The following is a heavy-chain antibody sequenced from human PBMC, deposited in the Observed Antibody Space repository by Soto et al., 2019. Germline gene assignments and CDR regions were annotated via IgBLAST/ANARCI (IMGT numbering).Heavy chain of an antibody. CDR3: ERQIAAGTTTISRWFDP. V-gene: IGHV4-59*01. CDR2: IYYSGST. J-gene: IGHJ5*02. CDR1: GGSISSYY. Sequence: SETLSLTCTVSGGSISSYYWSWIRQPPGKGLEWIGYIYYSGSTNYNPSLKSRVTISVDTSKNQFSLKLSSVTAADTAVYCCERQIAAGTTTISRWFDPWGLGTLVTVSS. D-gene: IGHD6-13*01.